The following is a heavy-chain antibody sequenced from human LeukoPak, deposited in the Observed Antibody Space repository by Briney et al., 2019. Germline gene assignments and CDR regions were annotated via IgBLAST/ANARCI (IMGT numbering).Heavy chain of an antibody. V-gene: IGHV1-69*13. CDR1: GGTFSSYA. CDR2: IIPIFGTA. CDR3: ARGRQRYCSSTSCYLGDY. D-gene: IGHD2-2*01. Sequence: GASVKVSCKASGGTFSSYAISWVRQAPGQGLEWMGGIIPIFGTANYAQKSQGRVTITADESTSTAYMELSSLRSEDTAVYYCARGRQRYCSSTSCYLGDYWGQGTLVTVSS. J-gene: IGHJ4*02.